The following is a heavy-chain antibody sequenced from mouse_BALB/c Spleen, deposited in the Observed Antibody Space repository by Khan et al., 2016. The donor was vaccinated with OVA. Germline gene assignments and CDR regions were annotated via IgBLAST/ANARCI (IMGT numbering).Heavy chain of an antibody. D-gene: IGHD2-10*01. J-gene: IGHJ4*01. V-gene: IGHV9-3-1*01. CDR3: ARPPYFSYTLDH. CDR2: INTYTGEP. CDR1: GYTFTNYG. Sequence: QIQLVQSGPELKKPGETVKISCKASGYTFTNYGMNWVKQSPGKALKWMGWINTYTGEPTYADDFKGRFAFSLETSASTAYLQINNFKNEDTATYFCARPPYFSYTLDHWGQGTSVTVSS.